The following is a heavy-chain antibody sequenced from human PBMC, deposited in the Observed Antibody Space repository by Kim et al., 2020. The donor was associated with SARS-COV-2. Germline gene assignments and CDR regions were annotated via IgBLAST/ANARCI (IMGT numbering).Heavy chain of an antibody. CDR3: AREPSTYFDY. J-gene: IGHJ4*02. Sequence: STYSADTVKGRFNISRDDSKTTVYHQRNSLRAEETAVYFCAREPSTYFDYWGQGTLVTVSS. CDR2: ST. V-gene: IGHV3-66*01.